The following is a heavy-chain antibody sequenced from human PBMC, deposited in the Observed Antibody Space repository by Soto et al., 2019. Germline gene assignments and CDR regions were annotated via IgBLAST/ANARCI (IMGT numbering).Heavy chain of an antibody. CDR2: ISYDGSNK. Sequence: QGQLAESGGGVVQPGRSLRLSCAASGFTFSSYAMHWVRQAPGKGLAWVAVISYDGSNKYSADSVKGRFTISRDNSKNTLYLQMNSLRVEDTAVYYCARALGDYGDYWGQGTLVTVSS. D-gene: IGHD4-17*01. CDR3: ARALGDYGDY. V-gene: IGHV3-30-3*01. CDR1: GFTFSSYA. J-gene: IGHJ4*02.